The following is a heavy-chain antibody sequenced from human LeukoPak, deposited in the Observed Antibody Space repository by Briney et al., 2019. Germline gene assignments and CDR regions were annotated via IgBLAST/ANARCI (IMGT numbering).Heavy chain of an antibody. J-gene: IGHJ4*02. V-gene: IGHV3-7*03. D-gene: IGHD6-13*01. CDR3: ARIRGIPAGGIDY. Sequence: QPGGSLRLSCAASGFTFSSYWMSWVRQAPGKGLEWVANIKQDGTEKYYVDSVKGRFTISRDNAKNSLYLQMNSLRAEDTAVYYCARIRGIPAGGIDYWGQGTLVTVSS. CDR1: GFTFSSYW. CDR2: IKQDGTEK.